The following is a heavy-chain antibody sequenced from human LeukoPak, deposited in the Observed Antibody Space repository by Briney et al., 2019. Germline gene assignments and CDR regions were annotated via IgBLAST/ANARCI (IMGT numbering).Heavy chain of an antibody. D-gene: IGHD3-10*01. CDR1: GYTFSRYW. CDR3: ARHFYYDSRTYYKDYYYYYMDV. CDR2: VYPGASDT. J-gene: IGHJ6*03. V-gene: IGHV5-51*01. Sequence: GESLKISCKGSGYTFSRYWIGWVRQMPGKGLEWMGIVYPGASDTIYSPSFQGQVTISADRFIDTAYLKWSSLKASDTAMYYCARHFYYDSRTYYKDYYYYYMDVWGEGTSVTVTS.